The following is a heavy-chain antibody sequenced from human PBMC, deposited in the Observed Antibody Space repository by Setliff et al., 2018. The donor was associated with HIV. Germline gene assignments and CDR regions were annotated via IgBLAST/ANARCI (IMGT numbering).Heavy chain of an antibody. Sequence: SETLSLTCTVSGDSVNDRSYFWGWIRQPRGKGLEWIGTFYHNGDSRYNPSLKSRVTISVDTSKNQFSLKMGSVTAADTAVYYCARGRRSTRSYYCYYYMDVWGKGTTVTVSS. J-gene: IGHJ6*03. CDR2: FYHNGDS. CDR1: GDSVNDRSYF. D-gene: IGHD2-2*01. CDR3: ARGRRSTRSYYCYYYMDV. V-gene: IGHV4-39*07.